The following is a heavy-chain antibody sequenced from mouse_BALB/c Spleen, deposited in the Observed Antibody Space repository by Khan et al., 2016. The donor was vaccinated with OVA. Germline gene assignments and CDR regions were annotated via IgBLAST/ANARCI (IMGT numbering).Heavy chain of an antibody. D-gene: IGHD1-1*02. CDR1: GYTFTNYG. CDR3: ARREYYGSFAY. CDR2: INTYTGEP. V-gene: IGHV9-3-1*01. J-gene: IGHJ3*01. Sequence: VQLQESGPELKKPGETVKISCKASGYTFTNYGMDWVKQAPGKGLKWMGWINTYTGEPTYPDDFKGRFAFSLESSASTAYLQINNLKNEDTATYFCARREYYGSFAYWGQGTLVTVSA.